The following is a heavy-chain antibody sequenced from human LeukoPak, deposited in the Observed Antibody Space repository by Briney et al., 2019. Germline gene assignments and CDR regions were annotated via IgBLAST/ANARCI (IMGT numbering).Heavy chain of an antibody. J-gene: IGHJ4*02. Sequence: SVKVSCKASGGTFSSDAISWVRQAPGQGLEWMGGIIPKLGTANYAQKFRGRVTITADESTTTVYMELCSLRSEDTAVYYCAREKGSWGVFDYWGQGTLVTVSS. CDR2: IIPKLGTA. CDR3: AREKGSWGVFDY. V-gene: IGHV1-69*01. CDR1: GGTFSSDA. D-gene: IGHD1-26*01.